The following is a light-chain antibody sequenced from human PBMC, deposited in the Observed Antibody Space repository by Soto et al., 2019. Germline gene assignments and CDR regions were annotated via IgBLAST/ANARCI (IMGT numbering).Light chain of an antibody. CDR1: SSNIGAGYD. V-gene: IGLV1-40*01. CDR3: QSYDSSLSVWV. Sequence: QSALTQPPSVSGAPGQRVTISCTGSSSNIGAGYDVHWYQQLPGTAPKLLIYGNSNRPSGVPDRFSGSKSGTSASLAITGLQDEDEADYYCQSYDSSLSVWVFGGGTKLTVL. J-gene: IGLJ3*02. CDR2: GNS.